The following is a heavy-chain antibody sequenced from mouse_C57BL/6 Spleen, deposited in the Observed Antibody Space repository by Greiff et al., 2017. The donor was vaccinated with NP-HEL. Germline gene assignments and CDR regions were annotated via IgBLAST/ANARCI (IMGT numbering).Heavy chain of an antibody. V-gene: IGHV1-64*01. CDR3: ARYDYDGGGYFDY. D-gene: IGHD2-4*01. CDR1: GYTFTSYW. J-gene: IGHJ2*01. CDR2: IHPNSGST. Sequence: VQLQQPGAELVKPGASVKLSCKASGYTFTSYWMHWVKQRPGQGLEWIGMIHPNSGSTNYNEKFKSKATLSVDKSSSTAYMQLSSLTSEDSAVYYCARYDYDGGGYFDYWGQGTTLTVSS.